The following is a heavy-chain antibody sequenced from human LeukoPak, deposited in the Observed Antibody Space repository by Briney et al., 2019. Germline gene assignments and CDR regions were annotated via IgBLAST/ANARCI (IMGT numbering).Heavy chain of an antibody. J-gene: IGHJ4*02. CDR3: ARVDYYYDSSGYSHFGY. Sequence: ASVKVSCKASGYTFTGYYMHWVRQAPGQGLEWMGWINPNSGGTNYAQKFQGRVTMTRDTSISTAYMELSRLRSDDTAVYYCARVDYYYDSSGYSHFGYWGQGTLVTVSS. CDR1: GYTFTGYY. V-gene: IGHV1-2*02. D-gene: IGHD3-22*01. CDR2: INPNSGGT.